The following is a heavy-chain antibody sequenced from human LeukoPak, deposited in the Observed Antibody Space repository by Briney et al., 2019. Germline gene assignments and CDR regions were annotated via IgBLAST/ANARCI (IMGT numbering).Heavy chain of an antibody. Sequence: PGRPLRPSCASSGSTFSSYSMHWVRQAPRKRLAWVSSISSSSSYIYYADSVKGRFTISRDNAKNSLYLQMNSLRAEDTAVYYCARDYCIGDGMDVWGEGTTVTVS. CDR3: ARDYCIGDGMDV. J-gene: IGHJ6*02. V-gene: IGHV3-21*01. D-gene: IGHD2-15*01. CDR1: GSTFSSYS. CDR2: ISSSSSYI.